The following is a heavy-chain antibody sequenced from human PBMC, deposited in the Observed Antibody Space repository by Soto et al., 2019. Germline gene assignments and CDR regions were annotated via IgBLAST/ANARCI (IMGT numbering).Heavy chain of an antibody. CDR1: GFTFSSYA. J-gene: IGHJ6*02. CDR3: ARDLVATSSFYYYYYGMDV. Sequence: QVQLVESGGGVVQPGRSLRLSCAASGFTFSSYAMHWVRQAPGKGLEWVAVISYDGSNKYYADSVKGRFTISRDNSKNTLYPQMNSLRAEDTAVYYCARDLVATSSFYYYYYGMDVWGQGTTVTVSS. V-gene: IGHV3-30-3*01. D-gene: IGHD5-12*01. CDR2: ISYDGSNK.